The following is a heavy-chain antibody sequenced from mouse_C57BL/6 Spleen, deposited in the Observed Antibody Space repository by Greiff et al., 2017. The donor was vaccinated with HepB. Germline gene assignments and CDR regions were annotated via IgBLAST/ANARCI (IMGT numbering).Heavy chain of an antibody. Sequence: EVQLVESGPELVKPGASVKISCKASGYSFTGYYMNWVKQSPEKSLEWIGEINPSTGGTTYNQKFKAKATLTVDKSSSTAYMQLKSLTSEDSAVYYCARSSSYYFDYWGQGTTLTVSS. D-gene: IGHD1-1*01. CDR2: INPSTGGT. CDR1: GYSFTGYY. CDR3: ARSSSYYFDY. J-gene: IGHJ2*01. V-gene: IGHV1-42*01.